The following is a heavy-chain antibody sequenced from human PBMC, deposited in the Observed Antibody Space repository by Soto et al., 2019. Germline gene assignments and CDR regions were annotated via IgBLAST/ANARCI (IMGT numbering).Heavy chain of an antibody. CDR3: ARDGSSEYDFWSGYSSPLRRYGMDV. CDR1: GGTFSNYA. Sequence: GASVKVSCTASGGTFSNYAISWVRQAPGQGLEWMGGIIPIFGTANYAQKFQGRVTITADESTSTAYMELSSLRSEDTAVYYCARDGSSEYDFWSGYSSPLRRYGMDVWGQGTTVTVSS. D-gene: IGHD3-3*01. J-gene: IGHJ6*02. V-gene: IGHV1-69*13. CDR2: IIPIFGTA.